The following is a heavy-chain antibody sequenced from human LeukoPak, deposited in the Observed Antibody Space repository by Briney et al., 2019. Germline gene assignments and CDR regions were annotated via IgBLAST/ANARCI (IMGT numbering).Heavy chain of an antibody. J-gene: IGHJ4*02. CDR3: ARSSGFAY. V-gene: IGHV4-39*07. CDR2: IYYSGST. CDR1: GGSISSSSYY. Sequence: SETLSLTCTVSGGSISSSSYYWGWIRQPPGKGLEWIGSIYYSGSTYYNPSLKSRVTISVDTSKNQFSLKLSSVTAADTAVYYCARSSGFAYWGQGTLVTVSS. D-gene: IGHD6-19*01.